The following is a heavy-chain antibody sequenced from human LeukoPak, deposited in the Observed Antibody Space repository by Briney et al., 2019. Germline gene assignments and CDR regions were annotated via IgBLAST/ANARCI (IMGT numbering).Heavy chain of an antibody. Sequence: ASVKVSCKASGYTFTSYGISWVRQAPGQGLEWMGWISAYNGNTNYAQKLQGRVTMTTDTSTSTAYMELSRLRSDDTAVYYCARDRGRITMVRGVSQAYFDYWGQGTLVTVSS. D-gene: IGHD3-10*01. V-gene: IGHV1-18*01. CDR1: GYTFTSYG. CDR2: ISAYNGNT. J-gene: IGHJ4*02. CDR3: ARDRGRITMVRGVSQAYFDY.